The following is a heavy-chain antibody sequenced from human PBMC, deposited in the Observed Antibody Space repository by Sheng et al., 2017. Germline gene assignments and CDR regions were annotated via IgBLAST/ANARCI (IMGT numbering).Heavy chain of an antibody. CDR1: GFTVSSNY. CDR3: ARVLHGPPRFLEVLDAFDI. D-gene: IGHD3-3*01. Sequence: EVQLVESGGGLIQPGGSLRLSCAASGFTVSSNYMSWVRQAPGKGLEWVSVIYSGGSTYYADSVKGRFTISRDNSKNTLYLQMNSLRAEDTAVYYCARVLHGPPRFLEVLDAFDIWGQGTMVTVSS. J-gene: IGHJ3*02. V-gene: IGHV3-53*01. CDR2: IYSGGST.